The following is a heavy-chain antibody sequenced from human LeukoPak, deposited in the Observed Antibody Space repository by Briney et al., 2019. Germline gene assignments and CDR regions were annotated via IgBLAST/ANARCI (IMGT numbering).Heavy chain of an antibody. J-gene: IGHJ4*02. CDR3: ARFGYSVDY. CDR2: IYYSGST. CDR1: GGSISSYC. Sequence: SETLSLTCTVSGGSISSYCWSWIRQPPGKGLEWIGYIYYSGSTNYNPSLKSRVTISVDTSKNQFSLKLSSVTAADTAVYYCARFGYSVDYWGQGTLVTVSS. D-gene: IGHD4-11*01. V-gene: IGHV4-59*01.